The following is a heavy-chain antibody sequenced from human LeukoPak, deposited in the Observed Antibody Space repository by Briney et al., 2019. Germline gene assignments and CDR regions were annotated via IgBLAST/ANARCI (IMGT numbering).Heavy chain of an antibody. Sequence: GGSLRLSCAASGFTFSSYAMSWVRQAPGKGLEWVSAISGSGGSTYYADHVTGRFTISRDNSKNTLYLQMNSRRAEDTAVYYCAKIPPHLGGRQIGYWGQGTLVAVSS. D-gene: IGHD2-15*01. CDR3: AKIPPHLGGRQIGY. CDR1: GFTFSSYA. V-gene: IGHV3-23*01. J-gene: IGHJ4*02. CDR2: ISGSGGST.